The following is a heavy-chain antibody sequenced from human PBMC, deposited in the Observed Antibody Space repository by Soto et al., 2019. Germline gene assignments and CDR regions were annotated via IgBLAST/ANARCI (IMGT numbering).Heavy chain of an antibody. J-gene: IGHJ6*02. CDR3: AREAPITMIVNSGMDV. CDR2: IIPIFGTA. V-gene: IGHV1-69*13. Sequence: VASVKVSCKASGGTFSSYAISWLRQAPGQGLEWMGGIIPIFGTANYAQKFQGRVTITADESTSTAYMELSSLRSEDTAVYYCAREAPITMIVNSGMDVWGQGTTVTVSS. D-gene: IGHD3-22*01. CDR1: GGTFSSYA.